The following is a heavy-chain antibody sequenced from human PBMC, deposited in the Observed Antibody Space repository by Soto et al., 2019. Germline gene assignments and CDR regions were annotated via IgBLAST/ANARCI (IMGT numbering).Heavy chain of an antibody. V-gene: IGHV3-23*01. CDR1: GFTFSSYA. J-gene: IGHJ4*02. D-gene: IGHD6-13*01. Sequence: PGGSLRLSCAASGFTFSSYAMIWVRQAPGKGLEWVSVISGSGSSTYYVDSVKGRFTISRDNSKNTLYLQMNSLRAEDTAVYYCAKDYGSSWTHKNFDYWGQGTLVTVSS. CDR2: ISGSGSST. CDR3: AKDYGSSWTHKNFDY.